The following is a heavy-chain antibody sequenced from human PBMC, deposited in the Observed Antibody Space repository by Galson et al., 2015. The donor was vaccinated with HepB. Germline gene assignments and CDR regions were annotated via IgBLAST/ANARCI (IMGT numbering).Heavy chain of an antibody. J-gene: IGHJ5*02. CDR2: ISDSGSII. V-gene: IGHV3-48*04. CDR1: TFIVNTYS. D-gene: IGHD6-25*01. Sequence: SLRLSCAASTFIVNTYSMDWVRQVPGKGLEWVSYISDSGSIIYYADSVKGRFTISRDNAKNSLYLQMNSLRVEDTAVYYCARAALGWFDPWGQGTLVTVSS. CDR3: ARAALGWFDP.